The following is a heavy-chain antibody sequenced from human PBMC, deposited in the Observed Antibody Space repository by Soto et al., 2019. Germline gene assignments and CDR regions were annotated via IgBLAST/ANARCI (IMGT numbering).Heavy chain of an antibody. CDR2: IRSKAYGGTT. CDR1: GFTFGDYA. Sequence: GGSLRLSCTASGFTFGDYAMSWFRQAPGKGLEWVGFIRSKAYGGTTEYAASVKGRFTISRDDSKSIAYLQMNSLKTEDTALYYCTRVDDTGSGSYPTPYFDYWGQGTLVTVSS. CDR3: TRVDDTGSGSYPTPYFDY. V-gene: IGHV3-49*03. D-gene: IGHD3-10*01. J-gene: IGHJ4*02.